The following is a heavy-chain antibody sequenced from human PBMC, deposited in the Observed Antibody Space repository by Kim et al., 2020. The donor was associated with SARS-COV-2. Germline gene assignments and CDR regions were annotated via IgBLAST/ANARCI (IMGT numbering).Heavy chain of an antibody. J-gene: IGHJ3*01. D-gene: IGHD1-26*01. V-gene: IGHV3-20*03. CDR3: ARGGRWELLRSVFDL. Sequence: DSVKGPLPISRDNAKNSLSLQMNSLRAEDTALYYCARGGRWELLRSVFDLWGQGTMVTVSS.